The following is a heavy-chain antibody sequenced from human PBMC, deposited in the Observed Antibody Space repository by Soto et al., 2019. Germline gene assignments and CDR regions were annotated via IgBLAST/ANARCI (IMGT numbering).Heavy chain of an antibody. CDR3: ARAAAAGYGGVFFDY. V-gene: IGHV5-51*01. CDR2: IYPGDSDT. J-gene: IGHJ4*02. CDR1: GYSFTSYW. Sequence: GESLKISCKGSGYSFTSYWIGWVRQMPGKGLEWMGIIYPGDSDTRYRPSFQGQVTISADKSISTAYLQWSSLKASDTAMYYCARAAAAGYGGVFFDYWGQGTLVTVSS. D-gene: IGHD6-13*01.